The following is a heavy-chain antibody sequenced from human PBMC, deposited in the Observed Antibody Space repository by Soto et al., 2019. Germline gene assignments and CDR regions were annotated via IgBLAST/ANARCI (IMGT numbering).Heavy chain of an antibody. V-gene: IGHV4-30-2*01. CDR1: GGSISSGGYS. Sequence: SETLSLTCAVSGGSISSGGYSWSWIWQPPGKGLEWIGYIYHSGSTYYNPSLKSRVTISVDRSKNQFSLKLSSVTAADTAVYYCARGLHSRYAFDIWGQGTMVTVSS. D-gene: IGHD3-16*01. CDR2: IYHSGST. J-gene: IGHJ3*02. CDR3: ARGLHSRYAFDI.